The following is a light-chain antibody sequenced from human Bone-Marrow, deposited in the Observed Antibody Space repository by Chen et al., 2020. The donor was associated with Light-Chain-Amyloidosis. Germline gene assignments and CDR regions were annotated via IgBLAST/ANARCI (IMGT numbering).Light chain of an antibody. CDR2: DDR. Sequence: SYVLTQSPSVSVAPGGTAEITCGGNNIGGESVHWYQQKSGQAPVLVVYDDRELPSGIPERFSGSNSGNTATLIISRVEAGDEDDYYCQVWDVSSDHPWVFGGGTKLTVL. J-gene: IGLJ3*02. CDR1: NIGGES. V-gene: IGLV3-21*02. CDR3: QVWDVSSDHPWV.